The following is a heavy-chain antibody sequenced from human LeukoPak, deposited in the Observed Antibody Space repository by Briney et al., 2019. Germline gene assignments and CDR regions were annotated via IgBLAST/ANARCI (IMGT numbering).Heavy chain of an antibody. J-gene: IGHJ5*02. CDR2: IYYSGST. D-gene: IGHD3-10*01. CDR3: ARGNDLWFGEPNCFDP. Sequence: SETPSLTCTVSGGSISSGDYYRSWIRQPPGKGLEWIGYIYYSGSTYYNPSLKSRVTISVDTSKNQFSLKLSSVTAADTAVYYCARGNDLWFGEPNCFDPWGQGTLVTVSS. V-gene: IGHV4-30-4*01. CDR1: GGSISSGDYY.